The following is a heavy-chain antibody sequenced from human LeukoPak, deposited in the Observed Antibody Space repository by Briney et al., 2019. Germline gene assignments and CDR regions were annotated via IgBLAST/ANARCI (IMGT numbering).Heavy chain of an antibody. CDR3: ARELSEDTAIEGIYGRDV. Sequence: SETLSLSCTVSGVTISSYYMSWIRQPPGKGLEWIWYIYYSGSTNYNTSLKSRVTISADKPKNQFSLKPSSVTAADTAVYYCARELSEDTAIEGIYGRDVWGKGTTVTVSS. J-gene: IGHJ6*04. CDR1: GVTISSYY. V-gene: IGHV4-59*01. D-gene: IGHD5-18*01. CDR2: IYYSGST.